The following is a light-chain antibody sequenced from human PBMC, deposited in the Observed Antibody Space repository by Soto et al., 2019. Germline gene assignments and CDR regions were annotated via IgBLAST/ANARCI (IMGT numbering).Light chain of an antibody. CDR2: GVT. Sequence: QSALTQPASVSGSPGQSITISCTGTSSDIGAYNYVSWYQQHPGKTPKLMIYGVTNRPSGVSNRFSGSKSGSTASLTISGLQAEDEDDYYCSSYTTSSTLEFGGGTKLTVL. CDR1: SSDIGAYNY. V-gene: IGLV2-14*01. J-gene: IGLJ2*01. CDR3: SSYTTSSTLE.